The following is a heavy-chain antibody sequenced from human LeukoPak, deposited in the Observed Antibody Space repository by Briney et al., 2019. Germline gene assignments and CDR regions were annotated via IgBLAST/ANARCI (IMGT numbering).Heavy chain of an antibody. CDR1: GYSFTSYW. J-gene: IGHJ4*02. D-gene: IGHD6-13*01. V-gene: IGHV5-51*01. CDR2: IYPGDSET. CDR3: ARGAGDIAAAGSFDY. Sequence: GESLKISCKGSGYSFTSYWIGWVRQMPGKGLEWMGIIYPGDSETRYSPSFQGQVTISADKSISTAYLQWSSLKASDTAMYYCARGAGDIAAAGSFDYWGQGTLVTVSS.